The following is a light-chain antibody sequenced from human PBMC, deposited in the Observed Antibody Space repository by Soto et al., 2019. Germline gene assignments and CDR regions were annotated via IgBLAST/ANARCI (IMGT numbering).Light chain of an antibody. V-gene: IGKV1-8*01. J-gene: IGKJ1*01. CDR3: QQYYSYRGT. CDR1: QGISSY. Sequence: AIRMTQSPSSFSASTGDRVTITCRASQGISSYLAWYQQKPGKAPKLLIYAASTLQSGVPSRFSGSGSGTDFTLTISCLQSEDFATYYCQQYYSYRGTFGQGTKVDI. CDR2: AAS.